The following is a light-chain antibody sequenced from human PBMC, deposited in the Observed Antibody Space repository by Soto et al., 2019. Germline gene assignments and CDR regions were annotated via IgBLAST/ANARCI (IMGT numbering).Light chain of an antibody. V-gene: IGLV3-21*04. CDR2: FDS. Sequence: SYELTQPPSVSVAPGKTARITCGGDNIDSKSVHWYQQKAGQAPVLVISFDSDRPSGIPERFSGSKSGNTATLTISRVEAGDEADYYCQVWDSSTDHRIFGGGTKLTVL. CDR3: QVWDSSTDHRI. CDR1: NIDSKS. J-gene: IGLJ2*01.